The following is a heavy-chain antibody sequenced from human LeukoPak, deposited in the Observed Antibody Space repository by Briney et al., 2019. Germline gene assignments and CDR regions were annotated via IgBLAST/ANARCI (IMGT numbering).Heavy chain of an antibody. V-gene: IGHV4-39*01. Sequence: SETLSLTCTVSGASISSSSYYWGWVRQPPGTGLEWIGSIYYGESPYYTASLESRVTLSVDTSNNQFSLKLSSVTAADTAVYYCARLGRLSSSSGFFDYWGQGALVTVSS. CDR1: GASISSSSYY. J-gene: IGHJ4*02. D-gene: IGHD6-6*01. CDR3: ARLGRLSSSSGFFDY. CDR2: IYYGESP.